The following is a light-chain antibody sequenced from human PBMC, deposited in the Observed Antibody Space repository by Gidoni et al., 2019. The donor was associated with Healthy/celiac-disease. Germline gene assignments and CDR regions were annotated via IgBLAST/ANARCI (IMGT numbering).Light chain of an antibody. Sequence: IVLTHSPATLSLSPGERATLSCRASQSVSSYLAWYQQKPGQAPRLLIYDASNRATGIPARFSGSGSGTDFTLTISSLEPEDFAVYYCQQRSNWPPITFXQXTRLEIK. CDR3: QQRSNWPPIT. CDR2: DAS. J-gene: IGKJ5*01. CDR1: QSVSSY. V-gene: IGKV3-11*01.